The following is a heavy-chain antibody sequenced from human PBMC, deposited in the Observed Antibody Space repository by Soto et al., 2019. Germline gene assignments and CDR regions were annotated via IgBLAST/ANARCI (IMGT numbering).Heavy chain of an antibody. CDR3: AKSFGTYYYYGMDV. CDR1: GFTFSSYG. CDR2: ISYDGSNK. D-gene: IGHD3-10*01. Sequence: QVQLVESGGGVVQPGRSLRLSCAASGFTFSSYGMHWVRQAPGKGLEWVAVISYDGSNKYYADSVKGRFTISRDNSKNTLYLQMNSLRAEDTAVYYCAKSFGTYYYYGMDVW. J-gene: IGHJ6*01. V-gene: IGHV3-30*18.